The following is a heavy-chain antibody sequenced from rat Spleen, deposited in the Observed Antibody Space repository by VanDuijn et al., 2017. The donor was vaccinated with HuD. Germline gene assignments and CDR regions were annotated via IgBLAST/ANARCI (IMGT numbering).Heavy chain of an antibody. J-gene: IGHJ4*01. V-gene: IGHV5-58*01. CDR2: IDTDGGRT. Sequence: EVQLVETGGGLVQPGRSLKLSCVASGFTFSRYWMYWVRQAPGKGLEWISSIDTDGGRTYYSDSVKGRFTISRDNAENTVYLQMNSLRSEDTATYYCASLVISDYYVMDAWGQGASVTVSS. CDR1: GFTFSRYW. CDR3: ASLVISDYYVMDA. D-gene: IGHD1-12*03.